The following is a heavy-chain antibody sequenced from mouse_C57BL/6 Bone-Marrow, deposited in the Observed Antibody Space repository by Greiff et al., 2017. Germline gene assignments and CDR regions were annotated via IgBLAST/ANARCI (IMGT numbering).Heavy chain of an antibody. J-gene: IGHJ4*01. Sequence: EVKLVESGGDLVKPGGSLKLSCAASGFTFSSYGMSWVRQTPDKRLEWVATISSGGSYTYYTDSVKGRFTISRDNAKNTLYLQMSSLKSEDTAMYYCARHIWLLRGYAMDYWGQGTSVTVSS. V-gene: IGHV5-6*01. CDR3: ARHIWLLRGYAMDY. D-gene: IGHD2-3*01. CDR2: ISSGGSYT. CDR1: GFTFSSYG.